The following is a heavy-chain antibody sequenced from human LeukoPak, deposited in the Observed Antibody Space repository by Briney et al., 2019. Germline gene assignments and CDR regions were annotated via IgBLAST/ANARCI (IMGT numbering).Heavy chain of an antibody. Sequence: GGSLRLSGAASGFTFSSYAMHWVRQAPGKGLEGVAVISYDGSNKYYADSVKGRFTISRDNSKNTLYLQMNSLRAEDTAVYHCARGGATVTTHLGYWGQGTLVTVSS. CDR3: ARGGATVTTHLGY. D-gene: IGHD4-17*01. CDR2: ISYDGSNK. J-gene: IGHJ4*02. CDR1: GFTFSSYA. V-gene: IGHV3-30-3*01.